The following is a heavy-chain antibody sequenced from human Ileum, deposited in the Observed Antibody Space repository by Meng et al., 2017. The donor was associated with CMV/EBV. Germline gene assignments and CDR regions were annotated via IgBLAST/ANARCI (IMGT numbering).Heavy chain of an antibody. J-gene: IGHJ5*02. CDR3: ARGLDNYYDLT. CDR1: GGSFSGYY. D-gene: IGHD3-22*01. V-gene: IGHV4-34*01. CDR2: INHRGDP. Sequence: QVQLHQRGAGLLKPSETLSLTCEIHGGSFSGYYGSWIRQTPGKQLEWIGEINHRGDPTYDPSLYGRVTISVDTSKKQVSLKLRSVTAADTAVYYCARGLDNYYDLTWGQGILVTVSS.